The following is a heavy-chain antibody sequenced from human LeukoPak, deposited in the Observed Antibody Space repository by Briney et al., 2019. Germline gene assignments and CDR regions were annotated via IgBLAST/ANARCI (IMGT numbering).Heavy chain of an antibody. CDR3: ARTYGDYPIYYFDY. D-gene: IGHD4-17*01. J-gene: IGHJ4*02. CDR2: IYYSGST. Sequence: PSETLSLTCTVSGGSISSYYWSWIRQPPGKGLEWIGYIYYSGSTNYNPSLKSRVTISVDTSKNQFSLKLSSVTAADTAVYYCARTYGDYPIYYFDYRGQRTLVTVSS. V-gene: IGHV4-59*01. CDR1: GGSISSYY.